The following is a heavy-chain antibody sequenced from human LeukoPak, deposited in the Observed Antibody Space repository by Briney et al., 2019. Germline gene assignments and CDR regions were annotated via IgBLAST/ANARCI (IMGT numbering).Heavy chain of an antibody. J-gene: IGHJ2*01. Sequence: ASVKVSCKASGYIFTGYYMHWVRQAPGQGLEWMGWINPNSGDTNYAQKFQGRVTMTRDTSISTAYMELSRLRSDDTAVYYCARDFGFGESYFDLWGRGTLVTVSS. V-gene: IGHV1-2*02. CDR2: INPNSGDT. D-gene: IGHD3-10*01. CDR1: GYIFTGYY. CDR3: ARDFGFGESYFDL.